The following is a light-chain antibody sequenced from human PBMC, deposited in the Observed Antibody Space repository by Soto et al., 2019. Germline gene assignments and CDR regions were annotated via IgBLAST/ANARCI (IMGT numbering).Light chain of an antibody. V-gene: IGLV1-44*01. CDR2: SNN. J-gene: IGLJ2*01. Sequence: QSVLTQPTSASGTPGQRVTISCSGSNSNIGTNTVNWYQQLPGAAPKLLLFSNNQRPSGVPDRFSGSNSGTSASLAISGLQSDDEADYYCATWDDSLEALVFGGGTKLTVL. CDR3: ATWDDSLEALV. CDR1: NSNIGTNT.